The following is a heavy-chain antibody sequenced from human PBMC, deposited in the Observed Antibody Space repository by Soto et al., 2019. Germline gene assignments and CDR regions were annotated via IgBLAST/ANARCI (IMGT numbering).Heavy chain of an antibody. CDR3: ARDPAMIGYLDY. CDR1: SDSIRNYY. Sequence: QVQLQESGPGLVKPSETLSLNCTVSSDSIRNYYWSWIRQPAGKGPEWIGRISISGRPNYHPSLKSRVTLSVETSTNQLSLKLTSVAAADTAVYYGARDPAMIGYLDYWGQQTLVTVSS. CDR2: ISISGRP. J-gene: IGHJ4*02. D-gene: IGHD3-22*01. V-gene: IGHV4-4*07.